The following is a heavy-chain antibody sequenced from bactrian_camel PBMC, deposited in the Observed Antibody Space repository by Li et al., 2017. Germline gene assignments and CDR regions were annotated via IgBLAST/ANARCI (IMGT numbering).Heavy chain of an antibody. V-gene: IGHV3S40*01. CDR2: IVTGAHNK. CDR3: AARTDSDCGIWHLATAGYFRY. D-gene: IGHD3*01. Sequence: VQLVESGGGSVQTGGSLRLSCVASGVTSSSVSMAWFRQTPGQERQGVAAIVTGAHNKYYDGSANGRFTISQDNAKSTIYLQIDSLKPDDTAMYCCAARTDSDCGIWHLATAGYFRYWGQGTQVTVS. J-gene: IGHJ4*01. CDR1: GVTSSSVS.